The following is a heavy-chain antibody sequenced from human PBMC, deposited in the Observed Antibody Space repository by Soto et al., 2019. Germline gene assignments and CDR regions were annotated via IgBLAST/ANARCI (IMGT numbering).Heavy chain of an antibody. Sequence: SETLSLTCAVSGGSISSINWWSWVRQPPGKGLEWIGEIYHSGSTNYNPSLKSRVTISVDKSKNQFSLKLSSVTAADPAVYYCARDLGTYGDYHFRNGMDVWGQGTTVTVSS. J-gene: IGHJ6*02. D-gene: IGHD4-17*01. V-gene: IGHV4-4*02. CDR1: GGSISSINW. CDR3: ARDLGTYGDYHFRNGMDV. CDR2: IYHSGST.